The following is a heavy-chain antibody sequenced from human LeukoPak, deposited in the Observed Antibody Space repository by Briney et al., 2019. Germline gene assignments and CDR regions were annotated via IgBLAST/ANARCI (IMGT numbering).Heavy chain of an antibody. CDR1: GFTFSSYW. J-gene: IGHJ6*03. V-gene: IGHV3-7*01. CDR3: ARGRSGYSRYYYYYYMDV. Sequence: PGGSLRLPCAASGFTFSSYWMSWVHQAPGKGLEWVANINQDGSEKYYVDSVKGRFTISRDNAKNSLYLQMNSLRAEDTAVYYCARGRSGYSRYYYYYYMDVWGKGTTVTVSS. CDR2: INQDGSEK. D-gene: IGHD3-3*01.